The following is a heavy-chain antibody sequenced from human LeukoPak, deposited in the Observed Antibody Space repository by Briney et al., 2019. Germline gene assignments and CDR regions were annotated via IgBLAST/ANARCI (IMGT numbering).Heavy chain of an antibody. V-gene: IGHV4-39*07. CDR1: GGSISSGGYY. CDR3: ARGPYYYYDSSGYYRY. Sequence: PSETLSLTCTVSGGSISSGGYYWSWIRQHPGKGLEWIGEINHSGSTNYNPSLKSRVTISVDTSKNQFSLKLSSVTAADTAVYYCARGPYYYYDSSGYYRYWGQGTLVTVSS. CDR2: INHSGST. D-gene: IGHD3-22*01. J-gene: IGHJ4*02.